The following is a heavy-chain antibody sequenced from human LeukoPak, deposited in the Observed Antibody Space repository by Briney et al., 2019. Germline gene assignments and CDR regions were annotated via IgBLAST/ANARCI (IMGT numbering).Heavy chain of an antibody. CDR2: INQDGSTK. CDR1: GGSISSHY. V-gene: IGHV3-7*04. D-gene: IGHD2-21*02. CDR3: AGGRTWVTDS. J-gene: IGHJ5*01. Sequence: PSETLSLTCTVSGGSISSHYWSWIRQPPGKGLEWVANINQDGSTKYYVGSVKGRFTVSRDNAKNSVFLQMNSLRAEDTAVYYCAGGRTWVTDSWGLGTLVTVSS.